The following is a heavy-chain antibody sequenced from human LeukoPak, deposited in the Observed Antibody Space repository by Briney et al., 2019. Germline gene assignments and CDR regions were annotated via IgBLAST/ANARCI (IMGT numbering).Heavy chain of an antibody. CDR2: ISSGSSYI. Sequence: GGSLRLSCAASGFTFISYSMSWARQAPGKGLEWVSSISSGSSYIYYADSVNGRFTISRDNARNSLYLLMNSLRAEDTAIYYCARDRGSDTSGYEDFDYWGQGTLVTVSS. V-gene: IGHV3-21*01. D-gene: IGHD3-22*01. CDR3: ARDRGSDTSGYEDFDY. J-gene: IGHJ4*02. CDR1: GFTFISYS.